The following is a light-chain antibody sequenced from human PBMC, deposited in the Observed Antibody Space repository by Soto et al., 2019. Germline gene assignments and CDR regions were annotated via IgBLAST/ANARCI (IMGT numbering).Light chain of an antibody. J-gene: IGKJ4*01. V-gene: IGKV1-9*01. CDR3: QQLNSYPLP. Sequence: IQLTQSPSSLSASVGDRVTITCRASQGISSYLAWYQQQPGKAPKLLIYAASTLHSGAPSRFSGSGSGTDFTRNISSLQPEDFATYYCQQLNSYPLPFGGGTKVEIK. CDR2: AAS. CDR1: QGISSY.